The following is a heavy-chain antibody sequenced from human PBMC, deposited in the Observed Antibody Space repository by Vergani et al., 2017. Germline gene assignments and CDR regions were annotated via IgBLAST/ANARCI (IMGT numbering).Heavy chain of an antibody. Sequence: EVQLVESGGGLVQPGGSLRLSCEASGFLFSTYWMNWVRQAPGKGLEWVAYISVDGGEEYCVDSVKGRFTISRDNAKNSLYLQMNNLRVEDTAVYYCARVGYSNSWSLDYWGQGTLVTVSS. V-gene: IGHV3-7*01. D-gene: IGHD6-13*01. CDR3: ARVGYSNSWSLDY. CDR2: ISVDGGEE. J-gene: IGHJ4*02. CDR1: GFLFSTYW.